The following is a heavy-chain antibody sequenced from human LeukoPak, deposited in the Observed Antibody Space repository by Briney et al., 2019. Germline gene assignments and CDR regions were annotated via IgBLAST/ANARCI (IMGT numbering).Heavy chain of an antibody. CDR2: LSGSGGST. J-gene: IGHJ3*02. D-gene: IGHD3-22*01. CDR3: AKQTGTYHYDSYGRAHPFDI. V-gene: IGHV3-23*01. Sequence: GGSLRLSCSASGFTFSSYAMSWVRQAPGKGLEWVSALSGSGGSTYYADSVKGRFTISRDNPKNTLYLQMNSLRAEDTAVYYCAKQTGTYHYDSYGRAHPFDIWGQGTMVTVSS. CDR1: GFTFSSYA.